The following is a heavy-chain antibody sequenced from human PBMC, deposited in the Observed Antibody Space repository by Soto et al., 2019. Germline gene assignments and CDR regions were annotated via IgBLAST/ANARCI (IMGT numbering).Heavy chain of an antibody. V-gene: IGHV4-59*01. CDR2: IYDTGISGYTPST. J-gene: IGHJ6*02. D-gene: IGHD3-3*01. CDR3: ARGEDAFFCYGLDV. Sequence: SETLSLTCTVSGGSITSSYWSWIRRPPGKGLEWIAYIYDTGISGYTPSTSYNPSLKSRVTMSVDTSKSQFSLKLTSVTAADTAVYYCARGEDAFFCYGLDVWGQGITVTVSS. CDR1: GGSITSSY.